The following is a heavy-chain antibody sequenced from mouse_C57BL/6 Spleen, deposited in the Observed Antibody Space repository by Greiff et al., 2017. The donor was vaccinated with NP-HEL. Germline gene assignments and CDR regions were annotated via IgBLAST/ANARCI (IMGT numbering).Heavy chain of an antibody. CDR3: ARAQDGYLFDY. Sequence: EVKLMESGGGLVKPGGSLKLSCAASGFTFSSYAMSWVRQTPEKRLEWVATISDGGRYTYYPDNVKGRFTISRDNAKNNLYLQMSHLKSEDTAMYYCARAQDGYLFDYWGQGTTLTVSS. V-gene: IGHV5-4*03. CDR2: ISDGGRYT. J-gene: IGHJ2*01. D-gene: IGHD2-3*01. CDR1: GFTFSSYA.